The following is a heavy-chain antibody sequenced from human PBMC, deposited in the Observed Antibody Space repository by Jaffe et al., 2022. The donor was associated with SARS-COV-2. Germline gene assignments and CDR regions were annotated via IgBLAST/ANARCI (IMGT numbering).Heavy chain of an antibody. V-gene: IGHV3-23*01. CDR2: ISGSGGST. J-gene: IGHJ4*02. CDR3: AKEGTPADRIFGVVRRYFDY. D-gene: IGHD3-3*01. CDR1: GFTFSSYA. Sequence: EVQLLESGGGLVQPGGSLRLSCAASGFTFSSYAMSWVRQAPGKGLEWVSAISGSGGSTYYADSVKGRFTISRDNSKNTLYLQMNSLRAEDTAVYYCAKEGTPADRIFGVVRRYFDYWGQGTLVTVSS.